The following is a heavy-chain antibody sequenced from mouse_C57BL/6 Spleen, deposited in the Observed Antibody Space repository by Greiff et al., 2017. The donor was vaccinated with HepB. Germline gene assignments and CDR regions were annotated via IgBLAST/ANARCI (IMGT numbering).Heavy chain of an antibody. J-gene: IGHJ3*01. V-gene: IGHV1-74*01. CDR3: EIERGRPFAY. CDR1: GYTFTSYW. Sequence: QVQLQQPGAELVKPGASVKVSCTASGYTFTSYWMHWVNQSPGQGLEWIGSIHPSDSDTNYNQKFKGKATLTVDKSSSTAYMQLSSLTSEDSAVYDCEIERGRPFAYWGQGTLVTVSA. D-gene: IGHD3-3*01. CDR2: IHPSDSDT.